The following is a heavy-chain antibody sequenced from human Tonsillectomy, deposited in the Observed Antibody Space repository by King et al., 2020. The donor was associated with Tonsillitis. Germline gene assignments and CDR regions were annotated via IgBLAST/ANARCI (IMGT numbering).Heavy chain of an antibody. CDR2: INSDGSST. J-gene: IGHJ4*02. D-gene: IGHD3-22*01. CDR1: GFTFSSYW. V-gene: IGHV3-74*01. CDR3: ARMYYYASSGYYFPSDY. Sequence: VQLVESGGGLVQPGGSLRLSCAASGFTFSSYWMHWVRQAPGKGLVWVSRINSDGSSTSYADSVKGRFTISRDNAKNTLYLQMNSLRAEDTAVYYCARMYYYASSGYYFPSDYWGQGTLVTVSS.